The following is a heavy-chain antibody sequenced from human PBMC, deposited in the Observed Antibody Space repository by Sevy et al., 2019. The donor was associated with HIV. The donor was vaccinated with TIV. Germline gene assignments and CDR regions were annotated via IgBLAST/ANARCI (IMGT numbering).Heavy chain of an antibody. CDR1: GFTFSNYW. Sequence: GGYLRLSCAASGFTFSNYWMHWVRQAPGKGLVWVSRIIGDGSSTTYGDSVKGRFTISRDNAKNILYLQMNSLRVEDTAVYYCAGAKSGSLDYWGQGSLVTVSS. CDR3: AGAKSGSLDY. V-gene: IGHV3-74*01. J-gene: IGHJ4*02. D-gene: IGHD1-26*01. CDR2: IIGDGSST.